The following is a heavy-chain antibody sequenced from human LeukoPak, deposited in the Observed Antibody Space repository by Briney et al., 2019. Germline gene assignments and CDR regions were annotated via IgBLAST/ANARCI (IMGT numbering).Heavy chain of an antibody. CDR1: GFTFSSYA. V-gene: IGHV3-23*01. D-gene: IGHD3-10*01. Sequence: GGSLRLSSAASGFTFSSYAMSWVRQAPGKGLEWVSAISGSGGSTYYADSVKGRFTISRDNSKNTLYLQMNSLRAEDTAVYYCAKDRTGGSGSYYYYYYGMDVWGQGTTVTVSS. J-gene: IGHJ6*02. CDR3: AKDRTGGSGSYYYYYYGMDV. CDR2: ISGSGGST.